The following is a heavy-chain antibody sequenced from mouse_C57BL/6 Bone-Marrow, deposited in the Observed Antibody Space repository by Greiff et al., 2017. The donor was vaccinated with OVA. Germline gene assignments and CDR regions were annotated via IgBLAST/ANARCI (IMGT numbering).Heavy chain of an antibody. Sequence: VQLQQPGAELVKPGASVKLSCKASGYTFTSYWMQWVKQRPGQGLEWIGEIDPSDSYTNYNQKFKGKATLTVDTSSSTDYMQRSSRTSEDAAVYYCARERSSHYAMDYWGQGTSVTVSS. D-gene: IGHD1-1*01. CDR2: IDPSDSYT. V-gene: IGHV1-50*01. J-gene: IGHJ4*01. CDR3: ARERSSHYAMDY. CDR1: GYTFTSYW.